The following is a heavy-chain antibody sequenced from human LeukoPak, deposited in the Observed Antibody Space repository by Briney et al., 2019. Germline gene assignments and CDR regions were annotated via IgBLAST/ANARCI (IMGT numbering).Heavy chain of an antibody. Sequence: GGSLRLSCAASGFTFSSYEMNWVRQAPGKGLEWISYISNSNNTTYYADSVKGRFTISRDNAKSSLYLQMNRLRVEDTAVYYCAKVAKYYYGSETYYFFEHWGQGTPVTASS. CDR1: GFTFSSYE. J-gene: IGHJ4*02. D-gene: IGHD3-10*01. V-gene: IGHV3-48*03. CDR3: AKVAKYYYGSETYYFFEH. CDR2: ISNSNNTT.